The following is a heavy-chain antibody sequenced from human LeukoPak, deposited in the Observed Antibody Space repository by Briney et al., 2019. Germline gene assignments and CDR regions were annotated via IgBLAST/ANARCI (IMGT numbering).Heavy chain of an antibody. V-gene: IGHV1-18*01. CDR2: ISTYNGYS. D-gene: IGHD6-19*01. Sequence: ASVKVSCKTSGYTFTSSGITWVRQAPGQGLEWMGWISTYNGYSKYAQNLQGRVTMTADTSTTTAYMELSSLRSDDTAVYYCAKNSSGGYSDYWGQGTLVTVSA. J-gene: IGHJ4*02. CDR1: GYTFTSSG. CDR3: AKNSSGGYSDY.